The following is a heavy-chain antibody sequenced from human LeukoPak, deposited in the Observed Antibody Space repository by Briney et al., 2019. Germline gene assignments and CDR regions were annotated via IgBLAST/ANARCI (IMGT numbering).Heavy chain of an antibody. V-gene: IGHV3-48*01. CDR2: ISSSTSTI. D-gene: IGHD3-22*01. CDR1: GFTFSSYS. CDR3: ARDRAGYFAISGYLVY. Sequence: GGSLRLSCAASGFTFSSYSMNWVRQAPGKGLEWVSYISSSTSTIYYADSVKGRFTISRDNAKNSLYLQMNSLRAEDTAVYYCARDRAGYFAISGYLVYWGQGTLVTVSS. J-gene: IGHJ4*02.